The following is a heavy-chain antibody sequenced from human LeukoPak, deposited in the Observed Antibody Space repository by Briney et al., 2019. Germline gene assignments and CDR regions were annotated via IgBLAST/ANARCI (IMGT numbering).Heavy chain of an antibody. CDR3: ARVPGYCSSTSCSDWYFDL. J-gene: IGHJ2*01. CDR1: GGTFSSYT. CDR2: ISPILGIA. V-gene: IGHV1-69*02. Sequence: SVKVSCKASGGTFSSYTISLVRQARGRGLEWMGRISPILGIANYAQKFQGRVTITADKSTSTAYMELSSLRSEDTAVYYCARVPGYCSSTSCSDWYFDLWGRGTLVTVSS. D-gene: IGHD2-2*01.